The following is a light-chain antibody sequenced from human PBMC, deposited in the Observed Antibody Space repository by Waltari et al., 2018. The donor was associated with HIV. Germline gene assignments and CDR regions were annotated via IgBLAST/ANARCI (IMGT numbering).Light chain of an antibody. V-gene: IGKV1-39*01. J-gene: IGKJ2*01. Sequence: IQMTQSPPSLSASLGDRVTLTCRASQSISTSLNWYQQKVGKSPKLLIYGASNLQSGVSSNFSGTRSGTDFTLTITSLQPDDFASYYCQQSYTTPRTFGQGTKVEIK. CDR2: GAS. CDR1: QSISTS. CDR3: QQSYTTPRT.